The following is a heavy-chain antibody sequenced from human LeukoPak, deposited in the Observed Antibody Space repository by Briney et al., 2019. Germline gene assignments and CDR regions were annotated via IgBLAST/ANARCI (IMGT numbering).Heavy chain of an antibody. CDR3: ANSGGLDH. CDR2: ISSSSSYI. Sequence: PGGSLRLSCAASGFTFSSYGMNWVRQAPGKGLEWVSSISSSSSYIYYADSVKGRFTISRDNAKNSLFLQMNSLRAEDTAVYYCANSGGLDHWGQGTLVTVSS. D-gene: IGHD3-16*01. V-gene: IGHV3-21*01. CDR1: GFTFSSYG. J-gene: IGHJ4*02.